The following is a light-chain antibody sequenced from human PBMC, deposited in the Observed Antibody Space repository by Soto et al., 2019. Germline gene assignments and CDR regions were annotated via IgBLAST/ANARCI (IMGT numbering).Light chain of an antibody. CDR3: QQYNNWPS. CDR2: GAS. J-gene: IGKJ3*01. V-gene: IGKV3-15*01. CDR1: QSVSSN. Sequence: IVMTQSPATLSVSAGERATLSCRASQSVSSNHLAWYQQKPGQAPRLLIYGASTRATGIPARFSGSGSGTEFTLTISSLQSEDFAVYYCQQYNNWPSFGPGTKVDIK.